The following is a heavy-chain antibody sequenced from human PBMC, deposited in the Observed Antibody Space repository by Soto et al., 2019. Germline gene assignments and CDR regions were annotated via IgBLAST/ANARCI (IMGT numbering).Heavy chain of an antibody. D-gene: IGHD7-27*01. Sequence: VQLLESGGDLVQPGGSLRLSCVASGCILNNYAMSWVRQAPGKWLEWFSTIGCTDGDSDGVPWYEDSVKGRFTISRDSSANTLFLHMDNLRAEDSALYYWVKRGRNWGAFDFWGQGTTVVVSS. CDR3: VKRGRNWGAFDF. J-gene: IGHJ3*01. CDR2: IGCTDGDSDGVP. CDR1: GCILNNYA. V-gene: IGHV3-23*01.